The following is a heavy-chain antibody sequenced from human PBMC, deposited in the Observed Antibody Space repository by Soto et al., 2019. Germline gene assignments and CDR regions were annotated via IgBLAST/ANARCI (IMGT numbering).Heavy chain of an antibody. J-gene: IGHJ4*02. V-gene: IGHV4-39*01. CDR2: INHSGST. Sequence: SETLSLTCRVADGCMNSDSSYWGWIRQPPGKGLEWIGVINHSGSTYHNLSLKGRVTMSVDASRNQFSLKLTSMTAADTAVYYCARLGGYVSVGYYYLWDSWGQGTLVTGSS. CDR3: ARLGGYVSVGYYYLWDS. D-gene: IGHD3-22*01. CDR1: DGCMNSDSSY.